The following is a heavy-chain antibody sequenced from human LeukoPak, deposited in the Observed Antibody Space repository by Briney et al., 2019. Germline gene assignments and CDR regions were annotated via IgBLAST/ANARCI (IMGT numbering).Heavy chain of an antibody. J-gene: IGHJ4*02. D-gene: IGHD5-24*01. CDR1: GYTFSSYS. CDR3: ARDPWGEMAY. V-gene: IGHV3-21*01. CDR2: ISSSSSYI. Sequence: GGSLRLSCAASGYTFSSYSMNWVRQAPGKGLEWVSSISSSSSYIYYADSVKGRFTISRDNAKNSLCLQMNTLRAEDTAVYYCARDPWGEMAYWGQGTLVTVSS.